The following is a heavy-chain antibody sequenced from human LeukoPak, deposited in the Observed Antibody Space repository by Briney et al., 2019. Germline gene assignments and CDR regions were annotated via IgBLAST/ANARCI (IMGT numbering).Heavy chain of an antibody. J-gene: IGHJ4*02. CDR1: GYTFYTYD. CDR2: ISAYNGNT. D-gene: IGHD3-22*01. Sequence: GASVKVSCKASGYTFYTYDISWVRQAPGQGLEWMGWISAYNGNTNYPQKLQGRVTMTTDTSTSTAYMELRSLRSDDTAVYYRARVPTYYHDSSGYSHFDCWGQGTLVTVSS. V-gene: IGHV1-18*01. CDR3: ARVPTYYHDSSGYSHFDC.